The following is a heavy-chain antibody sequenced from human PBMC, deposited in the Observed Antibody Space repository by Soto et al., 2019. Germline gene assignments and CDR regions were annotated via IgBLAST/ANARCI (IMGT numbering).Heavy chain of an antibody. CDR3: ARAGYYDILTGYWDFDY. Sequence: PSETLSLTCTVSGGSISSGGYYWSWIRQHPGKGLEWIGYIYYSGSTYYNPSLKSRVTIPVDTSKNQFSLKLSSVTAADTAVYYCARAGYYDILTGYWDFDYWGQGTLVTVSS. CDR2: IYYSGST. J-gene: IGHJ4*02. CDR1: GGSISSGGYY. V-gene: IGHV4-31*03. D-gene: IGHD3-9*01.